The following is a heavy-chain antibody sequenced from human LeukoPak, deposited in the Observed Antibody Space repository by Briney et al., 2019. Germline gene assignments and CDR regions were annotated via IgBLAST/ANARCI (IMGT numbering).Heavy chain of an antibody. Sequence: GGSLRLSCAASGFTFSSYAMHWVRQAPGKGLEWVAVISYDGSNKYYADSLKGRFSISRDNSKNTLYLQMNSLRAEDTAVYYCAREATTYYDILTGPRLDYYYYGMDVWGQGTTVTVSS. CDR1: GFTFSSYA. J-gene: IGHJ6*02. D-gene: IGHD3-9*01. CDR3: AREATTYYDILTGPRLDYYYYGMDV. V-gene: IGHV3-30-3*01. CDR2: ISYDGSNK.